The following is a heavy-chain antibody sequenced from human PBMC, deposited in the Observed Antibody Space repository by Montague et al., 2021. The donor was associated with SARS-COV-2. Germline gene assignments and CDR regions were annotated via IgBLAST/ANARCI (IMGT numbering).Heavy chain of an antibody. J-gene: IGHJ3*02. D-gene: IGHD2-15*01. CDR2: TYYRSKWYH. V-gene: IGHV6-1*01. CDR1: GDSVSSNTAT. CDR3: ARTTTRMLYPENAFDI. Sequence: CAISGDSVSSNTATWNWIRQSPSSRFEWLVRTYYRSKWYHDYAISLKSRITINPDTSKNQFSLQLSSVAPEDTAVFYCARTTTRMLYPENAFDIWGQGTMVTVSS.